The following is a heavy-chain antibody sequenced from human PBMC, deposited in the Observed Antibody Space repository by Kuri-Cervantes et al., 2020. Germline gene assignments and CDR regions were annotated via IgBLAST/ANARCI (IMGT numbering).Heavy chain of an antibody. CDR3: ARGGLTEQWPYYYGMDV. D-gene: IGHD6-19*01. CDR1: GFIFSSYS. J-gene: IGHJ6*02. CDR2: ITPAGSYI. V-gene: IGHV3-21*01. Sequence: GGSLRLSCAASGFIFSSYSMNWVRQAPGKGLEWVSSITPAGSYIHYADSLKGRFTISRDNSKNTLYLQMNSLRAEDTAVYYCARGGLTEQWPYYYGMDVWGQGTTVTVSS.